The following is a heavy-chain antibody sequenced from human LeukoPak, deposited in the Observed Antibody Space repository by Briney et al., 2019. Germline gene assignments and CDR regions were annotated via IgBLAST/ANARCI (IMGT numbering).Heavy chain of an antibody. Sequence: PGGSRRLSCAASGFTFSSYSMNWARQAPGKGLEWVSYITSSSTVYYADSVKGRFTISRDNAKNSLYLQMNSLRDEDTAVYYCARDTLYAFDIWGQGTLVTVSS. CDR2: ITSSSTV. J-gene: IGHJ3*02. D-gene: IGHD2/OR15-2a*01. V-gene: IGHV3-48*02. CDR3: ARDTLYAFDI. CDR1: GFTFSSYS.